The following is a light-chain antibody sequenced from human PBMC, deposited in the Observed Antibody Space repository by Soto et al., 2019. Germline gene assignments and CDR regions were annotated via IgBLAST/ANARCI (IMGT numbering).Light chain of an antibody. V-gene: IGKV3-15*01. Sequence: EIVLTPSPGTLSLSPCECATLSASASQSISGKLAWYQQKPGQGPRLLIYGASTRATGIPARFSGSGSGTEFTLTISSLQSEDFAVYYCQQYNNWPRTFGQGTKVDIK. CDR2: GAS. J-gene: IGKJ1*01. CDR3: QQYNNWPRT. CDR1: QSISGK.